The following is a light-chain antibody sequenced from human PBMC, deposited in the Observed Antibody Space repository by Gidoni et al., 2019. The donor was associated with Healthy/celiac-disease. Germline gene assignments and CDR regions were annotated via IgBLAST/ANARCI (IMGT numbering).Light chain of an antibody. Sequence: DLQMTQSPSSLSASVGDSVTITCRASQSISSYLHWSQQKPGKAPKLLIYAASSLQSGVPSKCSGSGSGTDFNLNMSGLRTVDNATYYCQQLYSTRRTFGQGTRVEIK. CDR3: QQLYSTRRT. V-gene: IGKV1-39*01. CDR1: QSISSY. J-gene: IGKJ1*01. CDR2: AAS.